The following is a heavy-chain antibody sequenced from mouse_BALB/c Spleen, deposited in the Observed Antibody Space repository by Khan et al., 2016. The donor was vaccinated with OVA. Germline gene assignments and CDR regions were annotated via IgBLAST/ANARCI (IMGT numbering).Heavy chain of an antibody. D-gene: IGHD1-1*02. J-gene: IGHJ3*01. Sequence: VQLQQPGAELVRPGTSVKLSCKASGYTFTNYWINWVKQRPGQGLEWIGNIYPSDSYTNYNQNFKDKATLTVDKSSSTAYMQLSSPTSEDSAAYYCSREVGTMAYWGHGTLVTVSA. V-gene: IGHV1-69*02. CDR3: SREVGTMAY. CDR2: IYPSDSYT. CDR1: GYTFTNYW.